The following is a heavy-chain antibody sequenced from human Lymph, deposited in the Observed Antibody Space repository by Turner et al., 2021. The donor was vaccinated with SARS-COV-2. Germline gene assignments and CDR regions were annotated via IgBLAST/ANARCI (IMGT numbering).Heavy chain of an antibody. V-gene: IGHV1-8*01. D-gene: IGHD3-9*01. J-gene: IGHJ5*02. Sequence: QVQLVQSGAEFTKPGASVKVSCMASGYTFTRYDINWVRQATGQGLEWMGWMDPNSGKTGEEQKFKGRVTMTRNTSIRTAYMELSSLRAEDTAVYYCARAAQLTVWFDPWGQGTLVTVSS. CDR2: MDPNSGKT. CDR1: GYTFTRYD. CDR3: ARAAQLTVWFDP.